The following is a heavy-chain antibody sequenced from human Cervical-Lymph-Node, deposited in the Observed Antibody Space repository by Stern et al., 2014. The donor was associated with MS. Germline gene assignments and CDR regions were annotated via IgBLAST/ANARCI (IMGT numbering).Heavy chain of an antibody. CDR1: GFTFSSHA. Sequence: EVQLVESGGGLVQPGGSLRLSCAASGFTFSSHAMHWVRQVPGKGLEWVSIIGTAGDTYYPGSVKGRFTISREDAKKSLYLQMSSLRVGDTAVYYCARDGFGGSRYYGMDVWGQGTTVTVSS. CDR3: ARDGFGGSRYYGMDV. J-gene: IGHJ6*02. V-gene: IGHV3-13*01. CDR2: IGTAGDT. D-gene: IGHD3-10*01.